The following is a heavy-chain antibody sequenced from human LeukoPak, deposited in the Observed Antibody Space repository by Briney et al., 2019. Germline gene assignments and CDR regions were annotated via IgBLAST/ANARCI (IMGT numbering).Heavy chain of an antibody. J-gene: IGHJ4*02. Sequence: SETLSLTCTVSGGSISSYYWNWIRQPPGKGLEWIGYIYYSGSTNYNPSLKSRVTISVDTSKNQFSLKLSSVTAADTAVYYCARRVTGTTFDYWGQGTLVTVSS. CDR3: ARRVTGTTFDY. V-gene: IGHV4-59*08. CDR2: IYYSGST. CDR1: GGSISSYY. D-gene: IGHD1-20*01.